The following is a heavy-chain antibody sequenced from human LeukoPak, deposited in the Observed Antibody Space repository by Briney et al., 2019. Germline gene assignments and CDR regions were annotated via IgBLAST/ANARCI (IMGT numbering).Heavy chain of an antibody. CDR2: IWNDGRNK. J-gene: IGHJ4*02. D-gene: IGHD1-26*01. CDR3: ARIPDSTYFDY. V-gene: IGHV3-33*01. Sequence: QPGRSLRLSCAAAGFTFRSYGMHCVRQAPGKGLEWVAVIWNDGRNKHYADSVKGRFTISRDNYKNALYLQMNSLRGEDTAVYYYARIPDSTYFDYWGQGTLVTVSS. CDR1: GFTFRSYG.